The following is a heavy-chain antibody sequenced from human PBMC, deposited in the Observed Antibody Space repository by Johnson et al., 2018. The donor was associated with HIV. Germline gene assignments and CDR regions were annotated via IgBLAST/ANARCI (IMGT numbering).Heavy chain of an antibody. D-gene: IGHD3-22*01. J-gene: IGHJ3*02. CDR2: ISSGGSSI. Sequence: VQLVESGGGLVKPGGSLRLSCAASGFIFSDHYMSWVRQAPGKGLEWVSYISSGGSSIYYADSVKGRFTISRDNAKKSMYLQMNSLRAEDTAVYYCARENYYDILNDAFDIWGQGTMVTVSS. V-gene: IGHV3-11*04. CDR1: GFIFSDHY. CDR3: ARENYYDILNDAFDI.